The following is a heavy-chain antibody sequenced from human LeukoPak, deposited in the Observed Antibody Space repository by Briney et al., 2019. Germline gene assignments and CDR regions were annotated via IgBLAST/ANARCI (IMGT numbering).Heavy chain of an antibody. CDR1: GYTFTSYG. J-gene: IGHJ4*02. D-gene: IGHD6-25*01. CDR2: ISTYNGNT. CDR3: GRHDGGSGWPWLGIDY. V-gene: IGHV1-18*01. Sequence: ASVKVSCKASGYTFTSYGISWVRQAPGQGLEWMGWISTYNGNTNYAQKFQGRVTMTTDTPTSTVYMELRSLRSDDTAVYYCGRHDGGSGWPWLGIDYWGQGTLVTVSS.